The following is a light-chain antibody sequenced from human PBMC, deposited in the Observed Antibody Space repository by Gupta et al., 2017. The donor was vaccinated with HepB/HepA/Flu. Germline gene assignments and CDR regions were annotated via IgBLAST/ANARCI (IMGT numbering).Light chain of an antibody. CDR3: QQYNNWPPLT. J-gene: IGKJ4*01. Sequence: EIVMTQSPATLSVSPGERATLSCRASQSVRSNLAWYKQKPGQAPRLLIYGASTRDTGIPARFSGSGFGTEFTLTISSRQSEDFAVYYCQQYNNWPPLTFGGGTKVEIK. CDR2: GAS. CDR1: QSVRSN. V-gene: IGKV3-15*01.